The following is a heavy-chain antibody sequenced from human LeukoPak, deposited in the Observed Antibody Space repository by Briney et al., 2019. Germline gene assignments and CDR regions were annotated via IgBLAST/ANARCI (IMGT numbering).Heavy chain of an antibody. CDR1: GFTFSSYW. CDR3: ARGSYGDYVRFDY. J-gene: IGHJ4*02. CDR2: IKQDGSEK. Sequence: PGGSLRLSCAASGFTFSSYWMSWVRQAPGKGLEWVANIKQDGSEKYYVDSVKGRFTISRDNAKNSLYLQMNSLRAEDTAVYYCARGSYGDYVRFDYWGQGTLATVSS. D-gene: IGHD4-17*01. V-gene: IGHV3-7*01.